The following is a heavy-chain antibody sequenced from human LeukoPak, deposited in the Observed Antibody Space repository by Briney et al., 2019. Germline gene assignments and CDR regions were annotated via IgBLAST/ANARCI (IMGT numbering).Heavy chain of an antibody. CDR3: ARASGYSYGYFSN. J-gene: IGHJ4*02. CDR2: IYYSGST. CDR1: GGSISRYY. D-gene: IGHD5-18*01. V-gene: IGHV4-59*01. Sequence: PSETLSLTCTVSGGSISRYYWSWIRQPPGKGLEWIGYIYYSGSTNYNPSLKSRVTISVDTSKNHFSLKLSSVTAADTAVYYCARASGYSYGYFSNWGQGTLVTVSS.